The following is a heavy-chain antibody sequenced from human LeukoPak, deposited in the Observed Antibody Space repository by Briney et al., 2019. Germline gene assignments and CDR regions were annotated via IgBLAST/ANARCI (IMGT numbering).Heavy chain of an antibody. Sequence: ASVKVSCKASGYIFTVYYIHWVRQAPGEGPEWMGWINPNSGGTHYAQKFQGRVTMTRDTSISTANLELSSLRSDDTAVFYCVRSPLGSYYYYGLDVWGQGTTVTVSS. CDR2: INPNSGGT. CDR3: VRSPLGSYYYYGLDV. V-gene: IGHV1-2*02. CDR1: GYIFTVYY. D-gene: IGHD7-27*01. J-gene: IGHJ6*02.